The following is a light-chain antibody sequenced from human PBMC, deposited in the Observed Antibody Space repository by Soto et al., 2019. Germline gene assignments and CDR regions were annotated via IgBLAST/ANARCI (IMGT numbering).Light chain of an antibody. V-gene: IGKV3-11*01. J-gene: IGKJ4*01. CDR2: DAS. CDR1: QTVSSNY. Sequence: VLTHSPATLSFSAWERATHCCSSSQTVSSNYLAWCQQRPGQAPRLLIYDASNRATGIPARFSGSGSGTDFTLTISSLEPEDFAVYYCQQRSNWTATFGGGTKV. CDR3: QQRSNWTAT.